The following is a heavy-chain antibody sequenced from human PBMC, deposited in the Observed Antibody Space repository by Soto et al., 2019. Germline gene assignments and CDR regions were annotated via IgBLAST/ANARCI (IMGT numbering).Heavy chain of an antibody. Sequence: QVQLQESGPGLVKPSQTLSLTCTVSGGSISSGGYYWSWIRQHPGKGLEWIGYIYYSGSTYYNPSLRSRVTISVDTSKNQFSLKLSSVTAADTAVYYCARVWNYDTDYGMDVWGQGTTVTVSS. CDR3: ARVWNYDTDYGMDV. V-gene: IGHV4-31*03. CDR1: GGSISSGGYY. D-gene: IGHD1-7*01. J-gene: IGHJ6*02. CDR2: IYYSGST.